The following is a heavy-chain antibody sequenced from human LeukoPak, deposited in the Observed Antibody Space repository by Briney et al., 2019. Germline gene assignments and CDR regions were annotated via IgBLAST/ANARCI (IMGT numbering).Heavy chain of an antibody. D-gene: IGHD6-13*01. J-gene: IGHJ4*02. Sequence: GGSLRLSCAASGFTFSSYSMNWVRQAPGKGLEWVSSISSSSSYIYYADSVKGRFTISRDNAKNSLYLQMNSLRAEDTAVYYCARARIAAAGHQFDYWGQGTLVTVSS. CDR3: ARARIAAAGHQFDY. CDR1: GFTFSSYS. CDR2: ISSSSSYI. V-gene: IGHV3-21*01.